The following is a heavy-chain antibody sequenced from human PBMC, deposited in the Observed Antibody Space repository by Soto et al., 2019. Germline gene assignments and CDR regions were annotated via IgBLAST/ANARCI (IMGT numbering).Heavy chain of an antibody. D-gene: IGHD3-22*01. Sequence: GGSLRLSCAASGFTFSSYSMNWVRQAPGKGLEWVSSISSSSSYIYYADSVKGRFTISRDNAKNSLYLQMNSLRAEDTAVYYCARDEESSGYLHAFDIWGQGTLVTVSS. CDR3: ARDEESSGYLHAFDI. J-gene: IGHJ3*02. CDR1: GFTFSSYS. CDR2: ISSSSSYI. V-gene: IGHV3-21*01.